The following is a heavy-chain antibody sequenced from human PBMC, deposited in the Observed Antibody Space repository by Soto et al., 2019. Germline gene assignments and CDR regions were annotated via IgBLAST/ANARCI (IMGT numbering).Heavy chain of an antibody. CDR2: IWYDGSNK. V-gene: IGHV3-33*01. Sequence: QVQLVESGGVVVQPGRSLRLSCAASGFTFSSYGMHWVSQAPVKGLEWVAVIWYDGSNKYYADSVKGRFTISRDNSKNTLYLQMNSLRAEDTAVYYCARASGSYHQYFDYWGQGTLVTVSS. J-gene: IGHJ4*02. CDR3: ARASGSYHQYFDY. CDR1: GFTFSSYG. D-gene: IGHD1-26*01.